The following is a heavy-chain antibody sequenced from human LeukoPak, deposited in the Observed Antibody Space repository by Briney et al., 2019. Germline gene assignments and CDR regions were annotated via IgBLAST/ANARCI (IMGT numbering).Heavy chain of an antibody. CDR3: AKDRLTYYYYGMDV. CDR2: ISSSSSYM. V-gene: IGHV3-21*01. J-gene: IGHJ6*02. Sequence: GGSLRLSCAASGFTFSSYSMNWVRQAPGKGLEWVSSISSSSSYMYYADSVKGRFTISRDNAKNSLYLQMNSLRAEDTAVYYCAKDRLTYYYYGMDVWGQGTTVTVSS. D-gene: IGHD2-15*01. CDR1: GFTFSSYS.